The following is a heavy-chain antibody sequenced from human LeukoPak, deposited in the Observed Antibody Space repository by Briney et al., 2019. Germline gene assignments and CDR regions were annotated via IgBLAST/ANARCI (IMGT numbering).Heavy chain of an antibody. J-gene: IGHJ4*02. CDR3: ARVGGYSYGEKKDIIDY. Sequence: ASVRVSCKASGYTFTNYYMHWVRQAPGQGLEWMGIINPSGGSTTYAQKFQGRVTMTRDTSTSTVYMELSSLRSEDTAVYYCARVGGYSYGEKKDIIDYWGQGTLVTVSS. V-gene: IGHV1-46*01. CDR2: INPSGGST. CDR1: GYTFTNYY. D-gene: IGHD5-18*01.